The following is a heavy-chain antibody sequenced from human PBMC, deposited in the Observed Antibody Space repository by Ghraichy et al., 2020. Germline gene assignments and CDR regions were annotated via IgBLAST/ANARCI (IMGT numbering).Heavy chain of an antibody. Sequence: SQTLSLTCAISGDSVSSDTASWNWIRQSPSGGLEWLGRTYHRSRWYTDYAVSVKSRMIINPDTSNNQLSLQLSSVTPEDTAVYYCVRTEWLDYFDLLGRGTLVTVSS. V-gene: IGHV6-1*01. CDR2: TYHRSRWYT. D-gene: IGHD3-3*01. J-gene: IGHJ2*01. CDR1: GDSVSSDTAS. CDR3: VRTEWLDYFDL.